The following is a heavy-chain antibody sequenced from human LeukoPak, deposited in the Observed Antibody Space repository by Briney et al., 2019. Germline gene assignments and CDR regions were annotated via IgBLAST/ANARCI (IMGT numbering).Heavy chain of an antibody. V-gene: IGHV1-46*01. CDR3: AREAGEYSYGPTDY. CDR1: GYTFTSYY. J-gene: IGHJ4*02. CDR2: INPSGGST. Sequence: ASVKVSCKASGYTFTSYYMHWVRQAPGQGLEWMGIINPSGGSTSYAQKFQGRVTITADKSTSTAYMELSSLRSEDTAVYYCAREAGEYSYGPTDYWGQGTLVTVSS. D-gene: IGHD5-18*01.